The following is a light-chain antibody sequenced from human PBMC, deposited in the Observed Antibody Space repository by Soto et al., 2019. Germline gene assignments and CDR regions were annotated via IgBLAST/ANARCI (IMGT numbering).Light chain of an antibody. CDR1: QSISSY. CDR3: QESYSTLYT. CDR2: AAS. V-gene: IGKV1-39*01. J-gene: IGKJ2*01. Sequence: DIQMTQSPSSLSASVGDRLTITCRASQSISSYLNWYQQKPGKAPKLLIYAASSLQSGVPSRFSGSGSGTDFTLTISSPLPEDFATYYCQESYSTLYTFGQGTKLEIK.